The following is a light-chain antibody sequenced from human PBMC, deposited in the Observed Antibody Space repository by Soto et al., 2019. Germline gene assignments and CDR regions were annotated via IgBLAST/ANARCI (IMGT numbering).Light chain of an antibody. J-gene: IGKJ1*01. CDR3: RQSYSTPRT. V-gene: IGKV1-39*01. CDR1: QRISSY. Sequence: DIQMAESPSSLSASLGDRVTITCRASQRISSYLNWYQQKPGKAPMLLIYAASSLQSGVPSRFSGSGSGTDFPLTISILQPEDFATYYCRQSYSTPRTFGQGTKVDI. CDR2: AAS.